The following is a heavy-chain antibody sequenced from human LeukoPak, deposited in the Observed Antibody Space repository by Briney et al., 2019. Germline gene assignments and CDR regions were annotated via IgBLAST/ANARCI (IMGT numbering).Heavy chain of an antibody. CDR2: ISAYNGNT. V-gene: IGHV1-18*01. CDR3: ARLEYSSSWYELVGYCYYGMGV. J-gene: IGHJ6*02. D-gene: IGHD6-13*01. CDR1: GYTFTSYG. Sequence: ASVKVSCKASGYTFTSYGISWVRQAPGQGLEWMGWISAYNGNTNYAQKLQGRVTMTTDTSTSTAYMELRSLRSDDTAVYYCARLEYSSSWYELVGYCYYGMGVWGQGTTVTVSS.